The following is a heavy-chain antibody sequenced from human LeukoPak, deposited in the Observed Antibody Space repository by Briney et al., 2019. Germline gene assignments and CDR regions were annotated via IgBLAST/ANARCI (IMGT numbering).Heavy chain of an antibody. Sequence: PGGSLRLSCAASGFTFSNYGMHWVRQAPGKGLEWVAFIRYDGSNQYYADSVKGRFTISRDNSKNTLYLQMDSLRAEDTAVFYCAKDSVVATSTPGFWGQGTLVTVSS. CDR1: GFTFSNYG. J-gene: IGHJ4*02. CDR3: AKDSVVATSTPGF. D-gene: IGHD2-15*01. V-gene: IGHV3-30*02. CDR2: IRYDGSNQ.